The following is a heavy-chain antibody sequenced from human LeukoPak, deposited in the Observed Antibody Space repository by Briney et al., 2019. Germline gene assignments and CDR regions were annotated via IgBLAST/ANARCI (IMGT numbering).Heavy chain of an antibody. CDR2: IYYNGNT. V-gene: IGHV4-59*08. Sequence: LETLSLTCTVSDGSISSYYWSWIRQPPGKGLEWIGYIYYNGNTKYNPSLKSRVTISVDTSKNQFSLKLRSVTAADTAVYYCARTYLGYYDSSGYAYYFDYWGQGTLVPVSS. CDR3: ARTYLGYYDSSGYAYYFDY. D-gene: IGHD3-22*01. CDR1: DGSISSYY. J-gene: IGHJ4*02.